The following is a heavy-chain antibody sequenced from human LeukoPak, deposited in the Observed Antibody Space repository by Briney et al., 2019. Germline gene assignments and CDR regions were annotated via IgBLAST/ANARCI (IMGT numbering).Heavy chain of an antibody. Sequence: GGSLRLSCAASGFTFSSYGMHWVRQAPGKGLEWVAVISYDGSNKYYADSVKGRFTISRHNSKNTLYLQMNSLRAEDTAVYYCAKAGGSSSWNTYYFDYWGQGTLVTVSS. CDR2: ISYDGSNK. V-gene: IGHV3-30*18. D-gene: IGHD6-13*01. CDR1: GFTFSSYG. CDR3: AKAGGSSSWNTYYFDY. J-gene: IGHJ4*02.